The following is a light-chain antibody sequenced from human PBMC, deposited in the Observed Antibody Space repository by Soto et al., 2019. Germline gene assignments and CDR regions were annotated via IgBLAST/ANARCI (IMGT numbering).Light chain of an antibody. CDR1: SSDVGGYNY. CDR3: SSYTVSRTLL. Sequence: QSALTQPASVSGSPGQSITISCTGTSSDVGGYNYVSWYQQHPGKVPRLMIYEVTRRPSGVSNRFSGSKSGNTASLTISGRQAEDEADYYCSSYTVSRTLLFGGGTKLTVL. V-gene: IGLV2-14*01. J-gene: IGLJ2*01. CDR2: EVT.